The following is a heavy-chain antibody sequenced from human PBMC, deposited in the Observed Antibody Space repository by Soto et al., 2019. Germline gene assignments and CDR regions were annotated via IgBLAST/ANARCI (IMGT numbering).Heavy chain of an antibody. Sequence: PSETLSLTCTVSGGSISSSSYYWGWIRQPPGKGLEWIGIIYYSGSTYYNPSLKSRVTISVDTSKNQFSLKLGSVTAADTAVYYCARRGGVATNAFDIWGQGTMVTVS. V-gene: IGHV4-39*01. CDR1: GGSISSSSYY. CDR2: IYYSGST. CDR3: ARRGGVATNAFDI. D-gene: IGHD5-12*01. J-gene: IGHJ3*02.